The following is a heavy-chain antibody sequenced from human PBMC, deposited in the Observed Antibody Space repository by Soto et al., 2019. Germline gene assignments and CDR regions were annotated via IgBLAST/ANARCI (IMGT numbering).Heavy chain of an antibody. CDR1: GGSSSSSSYY. J-gene: IGHJ5*02. V-gene: IGHV4-39*01. CDR3: ARHQSHSSSYVDP. CDR2: IYYSGST. Sequence: SETLSLTCTVSGGSSSSSSYYWGWIRQPPGKGLEWIGSIYYSGSTYYNPSLKSRVTISVDTSKNQFSLKLSSVTAADTAVYYCARHQSHSSSYVDPWGQGTLVTVSS. D-gene: IGHD6-13*01.